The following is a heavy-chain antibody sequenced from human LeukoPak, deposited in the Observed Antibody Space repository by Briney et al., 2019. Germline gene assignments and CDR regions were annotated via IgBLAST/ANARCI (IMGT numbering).Heavy chain of an antibody. CDR2: IYTGDSAT. Sequence: GEYLKISCKGSGYSFSSYWIGWVRQMPGKGLEWMGIIYTGDSATRYSPSFQGQVTFSADKSISTAYLQWSSLKASDTAIYYCARGRNRALDYWGQGTLVTVSS. J-gene: IGHJ4*02. D-gene: IGHD1-14*01. CDR3: ARGRNRALDY. V-gene: IGHV5-51*01. CDR1: GYSFSSYW.